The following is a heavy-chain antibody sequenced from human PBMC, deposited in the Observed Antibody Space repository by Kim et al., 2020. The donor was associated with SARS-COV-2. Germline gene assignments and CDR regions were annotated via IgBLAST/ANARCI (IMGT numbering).Heavy chain of an antibody. J-gene: IGHJ3*02. CDR3: ARTSSGWNYDAFDI. CDR2: IYYSGST. D-gene: IGHD6-19*01. CDR1: GGSISSSSYY. V-gene: IGHV4-39*01. Sequence: SETLSLTCTVSGGSISSSSYYWGWIRQPPGKGLEWIGSIYYSGSTYYNPSLKSRVTISVDTSKNQFSLKLSSVTAADTAVYYCARTSSGWNYDAFDIWGQGTMVTVSS.